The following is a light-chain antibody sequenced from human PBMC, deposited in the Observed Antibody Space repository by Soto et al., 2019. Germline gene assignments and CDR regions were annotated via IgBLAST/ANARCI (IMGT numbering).Light chain of an antibody. CDR2: GDN. CDR1: NSNIGRNY. J-gene: IGLJ3*02. V-gene: IGLV1-47*02. Sequence: QPVLTQPPSASGTPGQRVTISCSGSNSNIGRNYVYWYQQVPGTAPKLLIYGDNQRPSGVPDRFSGSKSGTSASLAISGLRSEDEADYACAAWDDTLSAWVFGGGTKLTVL. CDR3: AAWDDTLSAWV.